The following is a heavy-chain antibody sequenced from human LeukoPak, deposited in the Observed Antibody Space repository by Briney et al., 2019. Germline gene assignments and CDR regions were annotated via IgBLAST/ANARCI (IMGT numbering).Heavy chain of an antibody. CDR3: ARLYSSGDIFDY. D-gene: IGHD3-22*01. CDR2: INPNSGGT. J-gene: IGHJ4*02. CDR1: GYTFSGYY. V-gene: IGHV1-2*02. Sequence: GASVKVSCKASGYTFSGYYMHWVRQAPGQGLEWMGWINPNSGGTNYAQKFQGRVTMTRDTSISTAYMELSRLRSDDTAVYYCARLYSSGDIFDYWGQGTLVTVSS.